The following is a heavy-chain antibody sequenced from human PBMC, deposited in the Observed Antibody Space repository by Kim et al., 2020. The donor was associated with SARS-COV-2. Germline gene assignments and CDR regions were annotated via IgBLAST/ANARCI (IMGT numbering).Heavy chain of an antibody. J-gene: IGHJ4*02. CDR2: SSTI. D-gene: IGHD1-26*01. CDR3: AGNLRGSY. Sequence: SSTIYYADSVKGRFTISRDNAKNSLYLQMNSLRDEDTAVYYCAGNLRGSYFGQGTLVTVSS. V-gene: IGHV3-48*02.